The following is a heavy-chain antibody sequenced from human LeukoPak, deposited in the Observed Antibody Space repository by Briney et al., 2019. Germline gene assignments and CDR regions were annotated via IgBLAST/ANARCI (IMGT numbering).Heavy chain of an antibody. Sequence: SETLSLTCTVSGGSISSSSYYWGWIRQPPGKGLEWIGSIYYSGSTYYNPSLKSRVTISVDTSKYQFSLKLSSVTAADTAVHYCARLGIAAAAYYFDYWGQGTLVTVSS. CDR2: IYYSGST. CDR1: GGSISSSSYY. J-gene: IGHJ4*02. V-gene: IGHV4-39*01. D-gene: IGHD6-13*01. CDR3: ARLGIAAAAYYFDY.